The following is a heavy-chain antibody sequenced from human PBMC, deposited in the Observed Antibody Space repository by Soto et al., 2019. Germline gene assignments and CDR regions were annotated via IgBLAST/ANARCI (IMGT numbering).Heavy chain of an antibody. Sequence: SLRLSCAAAVFTFSNYAMHWVRQAPGKGLEWVAIISYDGNNKYNADSVKGRFTISRDNSKNTLYLQMNSLRAENTAVYYCARDRVCTSATCGEFDYYYYYGMDVWGQGTTVTVSS. CDR2: ISYDGNNK. CDR1: VFTFSNYA. CDR3: ARDRVCTSATCGEFDYYYYYGMDV. J-gene: IGHJ6*02. D-gene: IGHD2-2*01. V-gene: IGHV3-30*04.